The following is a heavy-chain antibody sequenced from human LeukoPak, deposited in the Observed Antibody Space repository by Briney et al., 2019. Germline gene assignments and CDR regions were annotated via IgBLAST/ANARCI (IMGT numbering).Heavy chain of an antibody. J-gene: IGHJ6*03. CDR2: IYPGDSDT. Sequence: GESLKISCKGSGYSFTSYWIGWVRQMPGKGLEWMGIIYPGDSDTRYSPSFQGQVTISADKSISTAYLQWSSLKASDTAMYYCARRSRNYSSSSGLGNYYYYYYMDVWGKGTTVTVSS. D-gene: IGHD6-6*01. V-gene: IGHV5-51*01. CDR3: ARRSRNYSSSSGLGNYYYYYYMDV. CDR1: GYSFTSYW.